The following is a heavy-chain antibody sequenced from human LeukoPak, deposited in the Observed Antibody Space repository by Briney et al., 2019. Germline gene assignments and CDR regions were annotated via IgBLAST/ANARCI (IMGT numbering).Heavy chain of an antibody. CDR2: INAGNGNT. V-gene: IGHV1-3*01. Sequence: ASVKVSCKASGYTFASYTIHWVRQAPGQRLEWMGWINAGNGNTKYSQKFQGRATITRDTSASTAYMELNSLRSEDTAVYYCARGDSSSWYAGDWFDPWGQGPLVTVSS. J-gene: IGHJ5*02. D-gene: IGHD6-13*01. CDR1: GYTFASYT. CDR3: ARGDSSSWYAGDWFDP.